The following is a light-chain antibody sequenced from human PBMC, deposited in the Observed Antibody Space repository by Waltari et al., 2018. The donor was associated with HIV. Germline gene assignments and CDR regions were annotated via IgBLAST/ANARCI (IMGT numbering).Light chain of an antibody. V-gene: IGLV2-8*01. CDR2: EVT. CDR1: SSDIGGSNY. J-gene: IGLJ2*01. Sequence: QSTLTQPPSASGSPGQSVTISCTGTSSDIGGSNYVSWYQQHPGKAPKLIMTEVTTRPSGVPDRFSGSKSGNTASLTVSGLQADDEALYYCSSFAPTNKFYVLFGGGTTLTVL. CDR3: SSFAPTNKFYVL.